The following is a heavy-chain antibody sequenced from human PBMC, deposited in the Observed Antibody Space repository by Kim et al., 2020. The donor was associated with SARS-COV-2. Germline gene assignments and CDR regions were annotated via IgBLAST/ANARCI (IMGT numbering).Heavy chain of an antibody. CDR2: SA. D-gene: IGHD6-6*01. CDR3: ARLSIAAFDY. Sequence: SAMYDDSVKGRFTISRDNYTNTLYLQMNSLRAEETAMYYCARLSIAAFDYWGQGTLVTVSS. J-gene: IGHJ4*02. V-gene: IGHV3-66*04.